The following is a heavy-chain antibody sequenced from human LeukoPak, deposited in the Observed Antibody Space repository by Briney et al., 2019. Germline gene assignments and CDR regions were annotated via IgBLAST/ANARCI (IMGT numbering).Heavy chain of an antibody. Sequence: ASVKVSCKASGGTFSSYAISWVRQAPGQGLEWMAWISPNNGDTNSAQKFLGKVTMTSDTSIDTAYMELSGLTSDDTALYFCARSGATGAFDIWGQGTMVTVS. CDR3: ARSGATGAFDI. J-gene: IGHJ3*02. CDR2: ISPNNGDT. V-gene: IGHV1-2*02. D-gene: IGHD1-26*01. CDR1: GGTFSSYA.